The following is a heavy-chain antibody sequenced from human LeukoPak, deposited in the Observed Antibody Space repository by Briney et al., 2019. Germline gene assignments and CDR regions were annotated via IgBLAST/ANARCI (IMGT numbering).Heavy chain of an antibody. J-gene: IGHJ2*01. Sequence: ASVKVSCKASGYTFTNYVISWVRQAPGQGLEWMGWISADNGNTNYAQKLQGRVTMTTDTSTITAYMELRSLRFDDTAMYYCARGPDTASYWYFDLWGRGTLVTVSS. V-gene: IGHV1-18*01. CDR2: ISADNGNT. CDR3: ARGPDTASYWYFDL. CDR1: GYTFTNYV. D-gene: IGHD5-18*01.